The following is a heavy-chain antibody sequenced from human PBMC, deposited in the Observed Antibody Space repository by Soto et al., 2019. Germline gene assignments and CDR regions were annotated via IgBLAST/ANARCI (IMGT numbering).Heavy chain of an antibody. V-gene: IGHV3-23*01. CDR1: GVTRGSFS. D-gene: IGHD2-2*01. CDR2: ISGSGGST. J-gene: IGHJ6*02. Sequence: PWRSLRVCWAASGVTRGSFSMSWVRQAPGKGLEWVSSISGSGGSTYYADSVKGRFTISRDNSKNTLYLQMNSLRAEDTAVYYCAKIVGGGRYCSSTSCDQSGYYYGMDVWRQGTTVTVSS. CDR3: AKIVGGGRYCSSTSCDQSGYYYGMDV.